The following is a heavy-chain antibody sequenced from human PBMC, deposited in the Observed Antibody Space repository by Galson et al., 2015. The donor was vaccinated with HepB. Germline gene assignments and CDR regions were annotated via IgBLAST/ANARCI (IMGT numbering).Heavy chain of an antibody. J-gene: IGHJ6*02. CDR1: GYTFTSYY. D-gene: IGHD3-10*01. CDR2: INPSGGST. CDR3: ARDGTFYYYGSGSYSYYYYGMDV. V-gene: IGHV1-46*04. Sequence: SVKVSCKASGYTFTSYYMHWVRQAPGQGLEWMGIINPSGGSTSCAQKLQGRVTMTRDTSTSTVYMELSSLRSEDTAVYYCARDGTFYYYGSGSYSYYYYGMDVWGQGTTVTVSS.